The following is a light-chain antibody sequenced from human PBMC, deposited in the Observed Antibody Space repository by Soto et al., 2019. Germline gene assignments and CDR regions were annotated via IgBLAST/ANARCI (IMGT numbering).Light chain of an antibody. CDR2: AAS. J-gene: IGKJ1*01. CDR3: QQYGSSLTWT. V-gene: IGKV3-20*01. Sequence: EVVLTQSPGTVSLSPGGRATLSCRASQSVTSNYLAWYQQKPGQAPRLLIYAASSRATGIPDRFSGSGSGTDFSLTISRLEPEDFAVYYCQQYGSSLTWTFGQGTKVEIK. CDR1: QSVTSNY.